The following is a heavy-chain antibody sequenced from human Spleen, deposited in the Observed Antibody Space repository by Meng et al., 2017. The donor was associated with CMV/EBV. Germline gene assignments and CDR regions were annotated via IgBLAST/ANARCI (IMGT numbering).Heavy chain of an antibody. Sequence: GGSLRLSCAASGFTFSSYWMHWVRQAPGKGLEWVAVIWYDGSRKYYADSVKGRFTISRDNSKNTLYLEMNSLGVEDTAVYYCAKEEEELVPYYGLDVWGQGTTVTVSS. CDR2: IWYDGSRK. CDR1: GFTFSSYW. V-gene: IGHV3-33*06. J-gene: IGHJ6*02. D-gene: IGHD6-6*01. CDR3: AKEEEELVPYYGLDV.